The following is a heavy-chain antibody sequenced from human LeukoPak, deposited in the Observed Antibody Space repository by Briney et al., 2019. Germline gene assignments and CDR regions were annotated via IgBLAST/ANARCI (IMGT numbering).Heavy chain of an antibody. CDR2: IYHSGST. CDR3: ARVGFERWFDP. V-gene: IGHV4-30-2*01. Sequence: PSETLSLTCTVSGGSLSSGGYYWSWIRQPPGTGLEWIGYIYHSGSTYYNPSLKSRVTISVDRSKNQSSLKLSSVTAADTAVYYCARVGFERWFDPWGQGTLVTVSS. J-gene: IGHJ5*02. CDR1: GGSLSSGGYY.